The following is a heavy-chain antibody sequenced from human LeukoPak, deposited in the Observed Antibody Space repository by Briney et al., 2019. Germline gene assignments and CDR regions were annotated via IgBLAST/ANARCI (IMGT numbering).Heavy chain of an antibody. CDR3: AKESLTYYDYVWGSPNDAFDI. V-gene: IGHV3-7*03. CDR2: IKQDGGQT. CDR1: GFTFSTYW. Sequence: GGSLRLSCEASGFTFSTYWMSWVRQAPGKGLEWVANIKQDGGQTYHADSVKGRFTISRDNSKNTLYLQMNSLRADDTAVYYCAKESLTYYDYVWGSPNDAFDIWGQGTMVTVSS. J-gene: IGHJ3*02. D-gene: IGHD3-16*01.